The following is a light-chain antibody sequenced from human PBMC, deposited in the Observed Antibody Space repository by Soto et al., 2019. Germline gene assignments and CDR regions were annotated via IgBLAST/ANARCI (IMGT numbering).Light chain of an antibody. CDR3: QQYGDSPRT. V-gene: IGKV3-20*01. Sequence: EIVLTQSPGTLPLSPGERATLSCRASQSVSRNYLAWYQQRPGQAPRLLIYDAFNRATGIPDRFSGRGSGTDFTLTISRLEPEDFAVYYCQQYGDSPRTFGQGTKVEIK. CDR2: DAF. CDR1: QSVSRNY. J-gene: IGKJ1*01.